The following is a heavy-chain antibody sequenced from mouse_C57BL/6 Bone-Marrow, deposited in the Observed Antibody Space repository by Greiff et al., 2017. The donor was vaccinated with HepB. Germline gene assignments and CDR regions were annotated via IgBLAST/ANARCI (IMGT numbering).Heavy chain of an antibody. Sequence: VQLQQSGAELVRPGASVTLSCKASGYTFTDYEMHWVKQTPVHGLEWIGTIYPETGGTAYNQKFKGKTILTVDKSSSTANMELRSLTSEDSAVYYCPNSPSFAYWGQGTLVTVSA. V-gene: IGHV1-15*01. CDR1: GYTFTDYE. J-gene: IGHJ3*01. D-gene: IGHD2-12*01. CDR2: IYPETGGT. CDR3: PNSPSFAY.